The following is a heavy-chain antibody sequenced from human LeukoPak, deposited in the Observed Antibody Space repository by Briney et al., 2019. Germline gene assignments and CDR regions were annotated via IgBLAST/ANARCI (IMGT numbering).Heavy chain of an antibody. J-gene: IGHJ4*02. Sequence: SETLSLTCAVHGGSFSGYYWSWIRQPPGKGLEWIGEINHSGSTNYNPSLKSRVTISVDTSKNQFSLKLSSVTAADTAVYYCARGLAVAGATLFDYWGQGTLVTVSS. V-gene: IGHV4-34*01. CDR2: INHSGST. CDR3: ARGLAVAGATLFDY. D-gene: IGHD6-19*01. CDR1: GGSFSGYY.